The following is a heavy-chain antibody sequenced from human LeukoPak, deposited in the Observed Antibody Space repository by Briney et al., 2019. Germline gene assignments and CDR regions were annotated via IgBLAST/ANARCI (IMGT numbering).Heavy chain of an antibody. D-gene: IGHD4/OR15-4a*01. CDR2: ISRNGGST. CDR3: VKESGFMVAPNSAFDI. CDR1: GFTFNSYP. J-gene: IGHJ3*02. Sequence: GGSLRLSCSASGFTFNSYPVHWVRQAPGKGLEYVSGISRNGGSTYYADSVKGRFTISRDNSKNTLYLQMSSLRAEDTAVYYCVKESGFMVAPNSAFDIWGQGAMVTVSS. V-gene: IGHV3-64D*06.